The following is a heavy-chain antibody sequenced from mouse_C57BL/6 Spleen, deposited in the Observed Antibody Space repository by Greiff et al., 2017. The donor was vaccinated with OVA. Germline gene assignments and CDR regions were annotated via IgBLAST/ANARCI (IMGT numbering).Heavy chain of an antibody. CDR1: GYTFTSYW. Sequence: QVQLQQPGAELVKPGASVKLSCKASGYTFTSYWMHWVKQRPGQGLAWIGMIHPNSGSTNYNEKFKSKATLTVDKSSSTAYMQLSSLTSEDSAVYYCARPYYDYYFDYWGQGTTLTVS. J-gene: IGHJ2*01. V-gene: IGHV1-64*01. CDR2: IHPNSGST. CDR3: ARPYYDYYFDY. D-gene: IGHD2-4*01.